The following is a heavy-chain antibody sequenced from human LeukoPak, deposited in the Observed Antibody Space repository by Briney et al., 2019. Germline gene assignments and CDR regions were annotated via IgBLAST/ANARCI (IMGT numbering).Heavy chain of an antibody. CDR1: GFTFSSYA. Sequence: PGGSLRLSCAASGFTFSSYAMHWVRQAPGKGLEWVAVISYDGSNKYYADSVKGRFTISRDNSKNTLYLQMNSLRAEDTAVYYCARGHDILTGYYFDYWGQGTLVTVSS. J-gene: IGHJ4*02. CDR2: ISYDGSNK. CDR3: ARGHDILTGYYFDY. V-gene: IGHV3-30-3*01. D-gene: IGHD3-9*01.